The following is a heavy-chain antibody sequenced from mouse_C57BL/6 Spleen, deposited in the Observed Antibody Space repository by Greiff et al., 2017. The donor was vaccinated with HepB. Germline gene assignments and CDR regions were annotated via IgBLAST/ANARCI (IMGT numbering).Heavy chain of an antibody. Sequence: DVQLQESGAELVRPGASVKLSCTASGFNIKDDYMHWVKQRPEQGLEWIGWIDPENGDTEYASKFQGKATITADTSSNTAYLQLSSLTSEDTAVYYCTTSPITTVDYYAMDYWGQGTSVTVSS. J-gene: IGHJ4*01. D-gene: IGHD1-1*01. CDR1: GFNIKDDY. V-gene: IGHV14-4*01. CDR3: TTSPITTVDYYAMDY. CDR2: IDPENGDT.